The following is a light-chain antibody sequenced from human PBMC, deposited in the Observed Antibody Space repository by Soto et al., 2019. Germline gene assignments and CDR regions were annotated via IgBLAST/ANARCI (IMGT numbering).Light chain of an antibody. V-gene: IGKV3-20*01. J-gene: IGKJ2*01. CDR2: GAS. CDR3: QLDGRSGRYT. Sequence: EIVLTQSPGTLSLSPGERATLSCRASQSVSSTYLACYQQKPGQAPRLLIYGASSRATGIPDRLSGSGSGTDFTLTISRLEPEDFAVYYCQLDGRSGRYTFGKGTKLEIK. CDR1: QSVSSTY.